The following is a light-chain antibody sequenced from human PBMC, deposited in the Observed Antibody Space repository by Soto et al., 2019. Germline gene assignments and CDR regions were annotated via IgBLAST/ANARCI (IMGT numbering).Light chain of an antibody. J-gene: IGKJ2*01. CDR3: QRYGTSPNT. CDR2: GAS. CDR1: QSVNSNY. Sequence: EIVLTQSPGTLSLSPGERATLSCRASQSVNSNYLAWYQQKPGQVPRPLIYGASIRAAGVPDRLSGSGSGTSGTLTTTGLELEVYAVYYCQRYGTSPNTFGHG. V-gene: IGKV3-20*01.